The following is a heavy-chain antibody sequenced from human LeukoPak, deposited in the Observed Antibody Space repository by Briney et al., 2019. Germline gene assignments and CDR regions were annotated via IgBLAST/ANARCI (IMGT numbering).Heavy chain of an antibody. Sequence: EASVTVSCKASGGTFSSYAISWVRQAPGQGLEWMGGIIPIFGTANYAQKFQGRVTITADKSTSTAYMELSSLRSEDTAVYYCARGRGRHSSSWFDPWGQGTLVTVSS. CDR3: ARGRGRHSSSWFDP. CDR1: GGTFSSYA. V-gene: IGHV1-69*06. D-gene: IGHD6-13*01. CDR2: IIPIFGTA. J-gene: IGHJ5*02.